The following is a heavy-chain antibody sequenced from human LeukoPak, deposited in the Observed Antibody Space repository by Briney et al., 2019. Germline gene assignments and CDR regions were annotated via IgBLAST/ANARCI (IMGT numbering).Heavy chain of an antibody. CDR2: IIPIFGTA. J-gene: IGHJ3*02. CDR3: ARGRLPGYCSGGSCRATGAFDI. V-gene: IGHV1-69*13. Sequence: ASVAVSSKASGATFSSYAISWVRQAPGQGREWMGGIIPIFGTATYAKKFPGRVTITADESTSTAYMELSSLRSEDTAVYYCARGRLPGYCSGGSCRATGAFDIWGQGTMVTVSS. D-gene: IGHD2-15*01. CDR1: GATFSSYA.